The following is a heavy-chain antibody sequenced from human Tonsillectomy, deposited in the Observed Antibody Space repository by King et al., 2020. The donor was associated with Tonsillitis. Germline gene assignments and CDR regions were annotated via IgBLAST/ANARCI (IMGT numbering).Heavy chain of an antibody. V-gene: IGHV3-72*01. Sequence: VQLVESGGGLVQPGGSLRLSCAVSGFTFNNHFMDWVRQAPGKGLEWVGRSRNKLNFYTTEYAASVEGRFTISRDDSKNSLYLQMSSLRTEDMGVYYCAGVGMYSGTYAYDFWGQGTLVTVSS. CDR2: SRNKLNFYTT. J-gene: IGHJ4*02. CDR3: AGVGMYSGTYAYDF. CDR1: GFTFNNHF. D-gene: IGHD1-26*01.